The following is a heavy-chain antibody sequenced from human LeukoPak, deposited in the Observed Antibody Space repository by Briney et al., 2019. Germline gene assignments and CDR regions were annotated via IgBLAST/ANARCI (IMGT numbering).Heavy chain of an antibody. CDR1: GGSFSGYY. V-gene: IGHV4-34*01. Sequence: PSETLSLTCAVYGGSFSGYYWSWIRQPPGKWLEWIGEINHSGSTNYNPSLKSRVTISVDTSKNQFSLKLSSVTAADTAVYYCARGSPQGWFDPWGQGTLVTVSS. CDR3: ARGSPQGWFDP. CDR2: INHSGST. J-gene: IGHJ5*02.